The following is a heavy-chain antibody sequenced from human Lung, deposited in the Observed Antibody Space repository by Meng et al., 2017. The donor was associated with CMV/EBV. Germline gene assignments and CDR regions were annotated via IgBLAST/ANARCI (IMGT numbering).Heavy chain of an antibody. CDR3: AREGTGYDFWRGYRNDALNL. CDR2: IDSEGRTT. J-gene: IGHJ3*01. Sequence: GEXXKISCAASGFTFSSYWMHWVRQAPGKGPVWVSRIDSEGRTTSYADSVKGRFTISRDNAKNTLYLQMNSLRPEDTALYYCAREGTGYDFWRGYRNDALNLXGQGXMVTVSS. V-gene: IGHV3-74*01. D-gene: IGHD3-3*01. CDR1: GFTFSSYW.